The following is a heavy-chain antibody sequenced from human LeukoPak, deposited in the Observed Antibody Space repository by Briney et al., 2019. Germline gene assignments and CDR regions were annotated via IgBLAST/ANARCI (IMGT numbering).Heavy chain of an antibody. J-gene: IGHJ5*02. CDR1: GGSISSGGYY. CDR2: IYYSGST. D-gene: IGHD6-13*01. CDR3: ARGKFYYSSSWYSFDP. Sequence: SQTLSLTRTVSGGSISSGGYYWSWIRQHPGKGLEWTGYIYYSGSTYYNPSLKSRVTISVDTSKNQFSLKLSSVTAADTAVYYCARGKFYYSSSWYSFDPWGQGTLVTVSS. V-gene: IGHV4-31*03.